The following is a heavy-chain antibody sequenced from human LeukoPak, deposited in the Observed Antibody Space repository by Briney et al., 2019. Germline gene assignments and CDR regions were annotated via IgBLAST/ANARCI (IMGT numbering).Heavy chain of an antibody. CDR1: GGSISSYY. J-gene: IGHJ5*02. V-gene: IGHV4-59*01. D-gene: IGHD6-19*01. CDR3: AKCHSSGWLGRFDP. CDR2: IYYSGST. Sequence: SETLSLTCTVSGGSISSYYWSWIRQPPGKGLEWIGYIYYSGSTNYNPSLKSRVTISVDTSKNQFSLKLSSVTAADTAVYYCAKCHSSGWLGRFDPWGQGTLVTVSS.